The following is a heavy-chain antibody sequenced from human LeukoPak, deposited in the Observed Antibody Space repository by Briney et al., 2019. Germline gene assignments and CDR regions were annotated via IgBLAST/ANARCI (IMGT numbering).Heavy chain of an antibody. J-gene: IGHJ4*02. Sequence: SETLSLTRAVHGGSFSGYYWSWIRQPPGKGLEWIGEINHSGSTNSNPSPKSRVTISVDTSKNQCSLKLSSVTAADTAVYYCARRGLLSLNRWGQGTLVTVYS. CDR2: INHSGST. CDR3: ARRGLLSLNR. D-gene: IGHD2/OR15-2a*01. V-gene: IGHV4-34*01. CDR1: GGSFSGYY.